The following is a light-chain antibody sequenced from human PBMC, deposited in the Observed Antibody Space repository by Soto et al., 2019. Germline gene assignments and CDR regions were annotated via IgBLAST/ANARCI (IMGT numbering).Light chain of an antibody. CDR1: SSNVGGYNH. V-gene: IGLV2-14*01. CDR2: EVN. J-gene: IGLJ1*01. CDR3: SSYTSSSTLV. Sequence: QSALTQPPSVSGSPGQSFTISFTGSSSNVGGYNHVSWYQHHPGKAPKIMIYEVNNPPSAVSDRFSGSKSGNTASLTISGLQADDEADYYCSSYTSSSTLVFGTGTKLTVL.